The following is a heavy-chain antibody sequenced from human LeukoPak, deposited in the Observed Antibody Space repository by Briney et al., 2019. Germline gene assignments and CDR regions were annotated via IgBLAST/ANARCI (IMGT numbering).Heavy chain of an antibody. V-gene: IGHV1-69*05. CDR1: GGTFSSYA. D-gene: IGHD6-19*01. CDR2: IIPIFGTA. Sequence: SVKVSCKXSGGTFSSYAISWVRQAPGQGLEWMGGIIPIFGTANYSQKFQGRVTITTDESTSTAYMELSSLRSEDTAVYYCARAGIAVADRYFDYWGQGTLVTVSS. CDR3: ARAGIAVADRYFDY. J-gene: IGHJ4*02.